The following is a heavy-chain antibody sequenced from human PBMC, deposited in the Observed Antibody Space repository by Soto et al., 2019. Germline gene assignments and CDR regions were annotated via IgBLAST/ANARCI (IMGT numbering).Heavy chain of an antibody. J-gene: IGHJ5*02. V-gene: IGHV1-69*13. CDR1: GGTFSSYA. Sequence: ASVKVSCKASGGTFSSYAISWVRQAPGQGLEWMGGIIPIFGTANYAQKFQGRVTITADESTSTAYMELSSLRSEDTAVYYCASGGYYFWSGYNRRDWFDPWGQGTLVTVSS. CDR2: IIPIFGTA. D-gene: IGHD3-3*01. CDR3: ASGGYYFWSGYNRRDWFDP.